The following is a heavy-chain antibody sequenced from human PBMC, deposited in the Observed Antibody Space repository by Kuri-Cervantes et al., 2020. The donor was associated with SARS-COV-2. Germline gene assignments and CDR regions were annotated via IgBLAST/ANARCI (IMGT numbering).Heavy chain of an antibody. Sequence: ASVKVSCKASGYTFTSYDINWVRQATGQGLEWMGWMNPNSGNTGYAQKFQGRVTMTRNTSISTAYMELSSLRSEDTAVYYRASSRSITIFGVVINYYYGMDVWGQGTTVTVSS. D-gene: IGHD3-3*01. V-gene: IGHV1-8*01. CDR3: ASSRSITIFGVVINYYYGMDV. J-gene: IGHJ6*02. CDR1: GYTFTSYD. CDR2: MNPNSGNT.